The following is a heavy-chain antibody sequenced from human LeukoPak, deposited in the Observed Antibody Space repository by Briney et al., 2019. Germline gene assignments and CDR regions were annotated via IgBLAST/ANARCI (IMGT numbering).Heavy chain of an antibody. J-gene: IGHJ6*03. CDR3: ARYGSGSYKSNYYYYMDV. D-gene: IGHD3-10*01. CDR1: GYTFSGYY. CDR2: IHPNSGGT. Sequence: ASMKVSCKASGYTFSGYYMHWVRQSPGQGVGWMGWIHPNSGGTNYAQKFQGRVTMTRDTSISTAYMELSRLRSDDTAVYYCARYGSGSYKSNYYYYMDVWGKGTTVTVSS. V-gene: IGHV1-2*02.